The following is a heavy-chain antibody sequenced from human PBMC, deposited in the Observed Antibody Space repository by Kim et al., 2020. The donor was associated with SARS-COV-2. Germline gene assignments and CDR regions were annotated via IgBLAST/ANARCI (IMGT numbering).Heavy chain of an antibody. V-gene: IGHV3-23*01. Sequence: GGSLRLSCAASGFSFVNYAMSWVRQAPGRGLEWVSSISAGSTGIEYADSVKGQFTISRDNSKNTLYLQMNNLRPEDAAVYYCAKCLETTILSGFDFWGPG. CDR2: ISAGSTGI. CDR3: AKCLETTILSGFDF. J-gene: IGHJ4*02. CDR1: GFSFVNYA. D-gene: IGHD3-9*01.